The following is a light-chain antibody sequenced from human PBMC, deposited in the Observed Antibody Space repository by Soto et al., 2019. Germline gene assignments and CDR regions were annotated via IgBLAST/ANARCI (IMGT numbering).Light chain of an antibody. CDR3: GTWDNSLSVVG. V-gene: IGLV1-51*01. J-gene: IGLJ2*01. CDR2: DNN. Sequence: QSVLTQPPSVSAAPGQKVTISCSGTRSNIGSNDGSWYQQLPGTAPRLLIYDNNKRPSGIPDRFSGSKSGTSATLGITGLQTGDEADYYCGTWDNSLSVVGFGGGTKVTVL. CDR1: RSNIGSND.